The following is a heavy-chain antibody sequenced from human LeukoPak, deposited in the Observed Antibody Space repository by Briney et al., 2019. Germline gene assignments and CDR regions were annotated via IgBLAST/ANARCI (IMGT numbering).Heavy chain of an antibody. D-gene: IGHD3-3*01. CDR2: ISAYNGNP. CDR1: GYTFTSYG. J-gene: IGHJ4*02. V-gene: IGHV1-18*01. Sequence: ASVKVSCKASGYTFTSYGISSVRQAPGQRLEWMGWISAYNGNPHYAQKLQGRVTMTPDTSTSTAYLELRSLRSDDTAVYYCASRWSDFDYWGQGTLVTVSS. CDR3: ASRWSDFDY.